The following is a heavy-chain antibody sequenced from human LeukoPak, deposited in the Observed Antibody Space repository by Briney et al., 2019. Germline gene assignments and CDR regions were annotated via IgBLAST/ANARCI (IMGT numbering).Heavy chain of an antibody. V-gene: IGHV6-1*01. D-gene: IGHD6-19*01. CDR2: TYYRSKWYN. Sequence: SQTLSLTCDISGDSVSSNSGAWNWIRQSPSRGLEWLGRTYYRSKWYNDYAGSLNGRITISPDTSKNQFSLHLNSVTPEDTAVYYCARDLGNTGWYTFDYWGQGILVTVSS. CDR3: ARDLGNTGWYTFDY. CDR1: GDSVSSNSGA. J-gene: IGHJ4*02.